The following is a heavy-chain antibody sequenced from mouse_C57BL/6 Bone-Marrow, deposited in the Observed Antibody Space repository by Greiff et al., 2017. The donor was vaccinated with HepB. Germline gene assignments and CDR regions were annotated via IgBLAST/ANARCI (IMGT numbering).Heavy chain of an antibody. J-gene: IGHJ2*01. CDR3: AKRKAYYSSYGYFYD. V-gene: IGHV5-4*01. Sequence: EVQLVESGGGLVKPGGSLKLSCAASGFTFSSYAMSWVRQTPEKRLEWVATISDGGSYTYYPDNVKGRFTISRDNAKNNLYLQRSQLKSEDTAMYYCAKRKAYYSSYGYFYDRGKGTTLSVAS. CDR1: GFTFSSYA. D-gene: IGHD2-5*01. CDR2: ISDGGSYT.